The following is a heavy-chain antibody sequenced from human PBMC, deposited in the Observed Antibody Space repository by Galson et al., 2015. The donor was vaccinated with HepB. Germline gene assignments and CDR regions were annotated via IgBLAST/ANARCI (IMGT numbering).Heavy chain of an antibody. J-gene: IGHJ4*02. CDR1: GYTFTSYG. Sequence: SVKASCKASGYTFTSYGLSWVPQAPGQGLEWMGWISAYNGNTNYAQKLQGRVTMTTDTSTSTAYMELRSLRSDDTAVYYCARESRWGYGSGSNYWGQGTLVTVSS. V-gene: IGHV1-18*01. CDR2: ISAYNGNT. D-gene: IGHD3-10*01. CDR3: ARESRWGYGSGSNY.